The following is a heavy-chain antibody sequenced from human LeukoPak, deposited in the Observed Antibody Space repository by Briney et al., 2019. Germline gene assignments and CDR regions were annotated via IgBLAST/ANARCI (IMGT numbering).Heavy chain of an antibody. Sequence: PGGSLRLSCAASGFTFRSYWMHWARQDPGKGLVWVSHMNGDGSSTSYADSVKGRFTISRDNAKNTLYLQMNRLKAEDTAVYYCARSATDAFDIWGQGTMVTVSS. CDR2: MNGDGSST. V-gene: IGHV3-74*01. CDR3: ARSATDAFDI. CDR1: GFTFRSYW. J-gene: IGHJ3*02.